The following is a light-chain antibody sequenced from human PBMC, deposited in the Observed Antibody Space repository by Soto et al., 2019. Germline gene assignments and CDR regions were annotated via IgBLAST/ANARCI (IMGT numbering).Light chain of an antibody. Sequence: IVLTQSPATLSFSXGERATLSSRASASVTNYLALYHQKPGQPXRLVIXGELNRAAGILARFSGSGSGRDFTLTISSLVPEDSAVYYCQQRNIWPPVTFGQGTRLEIK. V-gene: IGKV3-11*02. CDR3: QQRNIWPPVT. CDR2: GEL. J-gene: IGKJ5*01. CDR1: ASVTNY.